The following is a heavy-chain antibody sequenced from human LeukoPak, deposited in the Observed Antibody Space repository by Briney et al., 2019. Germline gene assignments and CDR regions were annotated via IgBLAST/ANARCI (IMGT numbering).Heavy chain of an antibody. CDR1: GGSISGHY. D-gene: IGHD5-18*01. CDR3: ARERGRSYGSVPYYYFYMDV. Sequence: SETLSLTCTVSGGSISGHYWSWIRQPPGKGLEWIGEVHYSGGTKYNPSLESRVSISVDTSKNQFSLKLSSVTAADTAVYYCARERGRSYGSVPYYYFYMDVWGKGTTVTVSS. J-gene: IGHJ6*03. V-gene: IGHV4-59*11. CDR2: VHYSGGT.